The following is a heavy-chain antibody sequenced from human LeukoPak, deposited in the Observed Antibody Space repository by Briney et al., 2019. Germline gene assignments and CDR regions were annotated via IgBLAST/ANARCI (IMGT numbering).Heavy chain of an antibody. Sequence: GGSLRLSCAASGFTFSSYAMSWVRQAPGKGLEWVSTFSGSGDSTYHADSVKGRFTISRDNSKNTLSLQMNSLRAEDTAMYYCAKGIVTTTRFYFDYWGQGTLVTVSS. CDR3: AKGIVTTTRFYFDY. D-gene: IGHD5-12*01. CDR2: FSGSGDST. V-gene: IGHV3-23*01. CDR1: GFTFSSYA. J-gene: IGHJ4*02.